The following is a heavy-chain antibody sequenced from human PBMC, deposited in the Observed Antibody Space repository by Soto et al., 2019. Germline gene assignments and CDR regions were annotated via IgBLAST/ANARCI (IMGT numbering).Heavy chain of an antibody. CDR2: IYWDDDK. CDR3: AHRRTHYDFWSGYYLSYNWFDP. V-gene: IGHV2-5*02. D-gene: IGHD3-3*01. CDR1: GFSLSTSGVG. Sequence: QITLKESGPPLVKPTQTLTLTCTFSGFSLSTSGVGVGWIRQPPGKALEWLALIYWDDDKRYSPSLKSRLTITKDTSKNQVVLTMTNMDPVDTATYYCAHRRTHYDFWSGYYLSYNWFDPWGQGTLVTVSS. J-gene: IGHJ5*02.